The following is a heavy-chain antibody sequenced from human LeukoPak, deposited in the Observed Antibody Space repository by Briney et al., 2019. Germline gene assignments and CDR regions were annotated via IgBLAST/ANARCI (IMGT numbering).Heavy chain of an antibody. CDR2: TYYTGSA. V-gene: IGHV4-39*07. Sequence: SETLSLTCTVSGDSISSSHYWGWIRQSPGKGLELIGSTYYTGSAYYNPSLMSRVTMSTDMSRIQFSLRLNSVTAADTAMYYCARVVLTGYYLQYYFDYWGQGALVTVSS. D-gene: IGHD3-9*01. J-gene: IGHJ4*02. CDR1: GDSISSSHY. CDR3: ARVVLTGYYLQYYFDY.